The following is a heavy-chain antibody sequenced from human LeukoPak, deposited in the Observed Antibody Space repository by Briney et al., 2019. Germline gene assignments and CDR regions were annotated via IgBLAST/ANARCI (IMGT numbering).Heavy chain of an antibody. CDR3: ARLVARQLVWYCYYMDV. CDR1: GFTFRSYA. J-gene: IGHJ6*03. CDR2: ISSSSSYI. Sequence: GGSLRLSCAASGFTFRSYAMNWVRQATGKGLEWVSSISSSSSYIYYADSVKGRFTISRDNAKNSLYLQMNSLRAEDTAVYYCARLVARQLVWYCYYMDVWGKGTTVTISS. D-gene: IGHD6-13*01. V-gene: IGHV3-21*01.